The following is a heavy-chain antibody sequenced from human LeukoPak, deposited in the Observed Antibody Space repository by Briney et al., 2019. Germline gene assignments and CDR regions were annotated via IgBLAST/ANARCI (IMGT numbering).Heavy chain of an antibody. CDR1: GYTFTSYD. CDR2: MNPNSGNT. D-gene: IGHD3-22*01. CDR3: ARGPYYYDSSGRYDAFDI. J-gene: IGHJ3*02. V-gene: IGHV1-8*03. Sequence: GASVKVSCKASGYTFTSYDINWVRQATGQGLEWMGWMNPNSGNTGYAQKFQGRVTITRNTSISTAYMELSSLGSEDTAVYYCARGPYYYDSSGRYDAFDIWGQGTMVTVSS.